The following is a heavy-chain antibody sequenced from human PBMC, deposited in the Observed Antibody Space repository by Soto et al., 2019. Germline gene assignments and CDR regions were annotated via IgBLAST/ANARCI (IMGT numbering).Heavy chain of an antibody. CDR2: ISGSGGST. D-gene: IGHD2-15*01. Sequence: EVQLLEPGGGFVQPGGSLRLSCAGSGFTLKNYAMSWVRQAPGKGLEWVSGISGSGGSTYYTDSVKGRFTMSRDNSKNTLYLQMNSLRAEDTAVYYCAKWYCSGGSCYPTFDSWGQGTLVTVSS. V-gene: IGHV3-23*01. CDR1: GFTLKNYA. J-gene: IGHJ4*02. CDR3: AKWYCSGGSCYPTFDS.